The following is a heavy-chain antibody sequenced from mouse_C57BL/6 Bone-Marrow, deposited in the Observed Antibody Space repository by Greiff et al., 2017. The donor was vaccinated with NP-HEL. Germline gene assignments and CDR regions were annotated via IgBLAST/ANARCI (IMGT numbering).Heavy chain of an antibody. Sequence: EVQLQESGPGLVKPSQSLSLTCSVTGYSITSGYYWNWIRQFPGNKLEWMGYISYDGSNNYNPSLKNRISITLDTSKFPFFLKCNSVTTEDTATYYSASRNYGQNAMYYWGQGNSVTVSS. CDR2: ISYDGSN. D-gene: IGHD1-1*02. CDR1: GYSITSGYY. CDR3: ASRNYGQNAMYY. J-gene: IGHJ4*01. V-gene: IGHV3-6*01.